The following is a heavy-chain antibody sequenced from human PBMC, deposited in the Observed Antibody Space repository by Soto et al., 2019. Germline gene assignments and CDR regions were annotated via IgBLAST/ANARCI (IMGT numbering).Heavy chain of an antibody. V-gene: IGHV4-39*02. J-gene: IGHJ4*02. D-gene: IGHD5-12*01. CDR1: GGSISSDSYY. CDR2: ISYSGST. CDR3: AKDLSVLATIQYFDS. Sequence: LSLTCTVSGGSISSDSYYWGWIRQSPEKGLEWIASISYSGSTYYNPTLKSRLIISENTLYLQMNSLRAEDTAVYYCAKDLSVLATIQYFDSWGQGTLVTVSS.